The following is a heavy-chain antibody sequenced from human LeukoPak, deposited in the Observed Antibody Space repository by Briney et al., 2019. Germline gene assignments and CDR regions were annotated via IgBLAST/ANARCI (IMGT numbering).Heavy chain of an antibody. CDR2: ISWNSGSI. CDR3: AKDISPTTMVRGANAFDI. D-gene: IGHD3-10*01. V-gene: IGHV3-9*01. Sequence: GGSLRLSCAASGFTFDDYAMHWVRRAPGKGLEWVSGISWNSGSIGYADPVKSRFTSSRDNAKNSLYLQMNSLRAEDTALYYCAKDISPTTMVRGANAFDIWGQGTMVTVSS. CDR1: GFTFDDYA. J-gene: IGHJ3*02.